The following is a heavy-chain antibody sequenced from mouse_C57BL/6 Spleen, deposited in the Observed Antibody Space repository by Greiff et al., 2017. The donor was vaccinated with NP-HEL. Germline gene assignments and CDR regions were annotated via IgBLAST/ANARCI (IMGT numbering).Heavy chain of an antibody. D-gene: IGHD1-1*01. Sequence: EVKLMESGAELVKPGASVKLSCTASGFNITDYYMHWVKQRTEQGLEWIGRIDPEDGETKYAPKFQGKATITADTSSNTAYLQLSSLTSEDTAVYYCALYYGSSGAWFAYWGQGTLVTVSA. CDR1: GFNITDYY. CDR3: ALYYGSSGAWFAY. CDR2: IDPEDGET. J-gene: IGHJ3*01. V-gene: IGHV14-2*01.